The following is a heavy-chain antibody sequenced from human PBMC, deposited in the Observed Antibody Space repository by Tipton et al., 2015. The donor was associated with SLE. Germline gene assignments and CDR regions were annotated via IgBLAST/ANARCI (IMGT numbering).Heavy chain of an antibody. CDR3: AKSRGAAGIDY. D-gene: IGHD6-13*01. Sequence: SLRLSCAASGFTFSSYAMSWVRQAPGKGLEWVSVIYSGGSTYYADSVKGRFTISRDNAKNTLYLQMNSLRAEDTAVYYCAKSRGAAGIDYWGQGTLVTVSS. CDR1: GFTFSSYA. CDR2: IYSGGST. J-gene: IGHJ4*02. V-gene: IGHV3-23*03.